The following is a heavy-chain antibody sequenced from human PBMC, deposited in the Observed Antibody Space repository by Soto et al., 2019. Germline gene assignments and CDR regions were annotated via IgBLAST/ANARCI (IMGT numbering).Heavy chain of an antibody. CDR2: ISGSGDST. D-gene: IGHD3-22*01. Sequence: GGSLRLSCAASGFTFRSYAMNWVRQAPGKGLEWVSGISGSGDSTYYADSVKGRFTISRDNSKNTLYLQMNSLRAEDTAVYYCAKATMVVLVIHEFGYWGQGXLVTVYS. V-gene: IGHV3-23*01. J-gene: IGHJ4*02. CDR1: GFTFRSYA. CDR3: AKATMVVLVIHEFGY.